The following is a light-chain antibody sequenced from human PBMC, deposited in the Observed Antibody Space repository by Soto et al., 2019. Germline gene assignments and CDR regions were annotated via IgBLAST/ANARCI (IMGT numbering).Light chain of an antibody. V-gene: IGLV1-40*01. Sequence: QSALTQPPSVSEAPGQRVTISCTGSSSNIGAGYEAHWYQQVPGTAPKLLIYENNNRPSGVPDRFSGSKSGTSASLAITGLQAEDEAEYYCQSYDSSLSGNVFGPGTKVTVL. J-gene: IGLJ1*01. CDR3: QSYDSSLSGNV. CDR1: SSNIGAGYE. CDR2: ENN.